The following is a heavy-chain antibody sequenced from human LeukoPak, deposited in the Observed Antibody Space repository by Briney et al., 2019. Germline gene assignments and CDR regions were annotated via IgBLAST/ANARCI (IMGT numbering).Heavy chain of an antibody. CDR2: IYYSGST. CDR1: GDSISSYY. Sequence: PSETPSLTCTVSGDSISSYYWSWIRQPPGKGLEWIGYIYYSGSTNYNPSLKSRVTISVDTSKNQFSLKLSSVTAADTAVYYCARDVVGATLYYYYYMDVWGKGTTVTVSS. V-gene: IGHV4-59*12. J-gene: IGHJ6*03. D-gene: IGHD1-26*01. CDR3: ARDVVGATLYYYYYMDV.